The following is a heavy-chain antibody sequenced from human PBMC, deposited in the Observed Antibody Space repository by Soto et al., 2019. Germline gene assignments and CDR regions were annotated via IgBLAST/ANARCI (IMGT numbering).Heavy chain of an antibody. CDR1: GFTFSSYE. V-gene: IGHV3-48*03. CDR2: ISSSGSTI. D-gene: IGHD3-3*01. Sequence: GGSLRLSCAASGFTFSSYEMNWVRQAPGRGLEWVSYISSSGSTIYYADSVKGRFTISRDNAKNSLYLQMNSLRAEDTAVYYCAREGLDFTSGGMDVWGQGTTVTVSS. J-gene: IGHJ6*02. CDR3: AREGLDFTSGGMDV.